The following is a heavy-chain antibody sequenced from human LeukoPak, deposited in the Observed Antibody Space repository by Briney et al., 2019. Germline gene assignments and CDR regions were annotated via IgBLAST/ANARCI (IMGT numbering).Heavy chain of an antibody. V-gene: IGHV1-2*02. J-gene: IGHJ5*02. CDR1: GYTFTGYY. Sequence: ASVKVSCKASGYTFTGYYMHWVRQAPGQGLEWMGWNNPNSGGTNYAQKFQGRVTMTRDTSISTAYMELSRLRSDDTAVYYCARDRGVTISGVVGWFDPWGQGTLVTVSS. CDR3: ARDRGVTISGVVGWFDP. CDR2: NNPNSGGT. D-gene: IGHD3-3*01.